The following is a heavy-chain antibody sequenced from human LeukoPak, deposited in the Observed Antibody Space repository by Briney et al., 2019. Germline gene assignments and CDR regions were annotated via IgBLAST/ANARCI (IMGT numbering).Heavy chain of an antibody. V-gene: IGHV3-9*01. CDR1: GFTFDDYA. J-gene: IGHJ6*02. CDR3: AKDIRRSRSGSYFVSGYYYGMDV. Sequence: GGSLRLSCAASGFTFDDYAMHWVRQAPGKGLEWVSGISWNSGSIGYADSVKGRFTISRDNAKNSLYLQMNSLRAEDAALYYCAKDIRRSRSGSYFVSGYYYGMDVWGQGTTVTVSS. CDR2: ISWNSGSI. D-gene: IGHD1-26*01.